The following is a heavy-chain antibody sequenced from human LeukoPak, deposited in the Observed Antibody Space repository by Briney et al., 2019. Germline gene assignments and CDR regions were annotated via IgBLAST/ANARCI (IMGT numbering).Heavy chain of an antibody. D-gene: IGHD5-12*01. CDR2: IYYSGST. J-gene: IGHJ4*02. V-gene: IGHV4-59*01. CDR1: GGSISSYY. CDR3: ARDGGFSGYDPLDY. Sequence: PSETLSLTCTVSGGSISSYYWSWIRQPPGKGLEWIGYIYYSGSTNYNPSLKSRVTISVDTSKNQFSLKVSSVTAADTAVYYCARDGGFSGYDPLDYWGQGTLVIVSS.